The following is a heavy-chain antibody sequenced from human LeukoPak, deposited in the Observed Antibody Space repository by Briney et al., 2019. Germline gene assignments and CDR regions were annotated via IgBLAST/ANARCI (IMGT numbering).Heavy chain of an antibody. V-gene: IGHV1-18*04. CDR1: GYTFTSYY. Sequence: GASVKVSCKASGYTFTSYYIHWVRQAPGQGLEWMGWISAYNGNTNYAQKLQGRVTMTTDTSTSTAYMELRSLRSDDTAVYYCVRQEAVAGTLDYWGQGTLVTVSS. J-gene: IGHJ4*02. CDR3: VRQEAVAGTLDY. D-gene: IGHD6-13*01. CDR2: ISAYNGNT.